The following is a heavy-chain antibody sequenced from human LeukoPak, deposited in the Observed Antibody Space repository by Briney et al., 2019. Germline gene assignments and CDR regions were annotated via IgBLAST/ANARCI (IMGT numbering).Heavy chain of an antibody. V-gene: IGHV3-7*01. Sequence: SGGSLRLSCAASGFTFSSYWMSWVREAPGKGLEWVANIKQEGSEKYYVDSVKGRFTISRDNAKNSLYLQMNSLRAEDTAVYYCARNPWELLLYFDYWGQGTLVTVSS. CDR1: GFTFSSYW. CDR2: IKQEGSEK. CDR3: ARNPWELLLYFDY. J-gene: IGHJ4*02. D-gene: IGHD1-26*01.